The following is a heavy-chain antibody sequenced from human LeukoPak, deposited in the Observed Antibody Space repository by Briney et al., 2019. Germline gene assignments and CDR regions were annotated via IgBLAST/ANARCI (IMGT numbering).Heavy chain of an antibody. D-gene: IGHD3-10*01. V-gene: IGHV3-23*01. Sequence: GGSLRLSCAASGFTFTSYYMHWVRQAPGKGLEWVSAISDRGDRTYYTDSVKGRFTISRDNSKTTLYLQMNSLRAEDTAVYYCAKDGSGSYYTPSNFDYWGQGTLVTVSS. CDR1: GFTFTSYY. J-gene: IGHJ4*02. CDR2: ISDRGDRT. CDR3: AKDGSGSYYTPSNFDY.